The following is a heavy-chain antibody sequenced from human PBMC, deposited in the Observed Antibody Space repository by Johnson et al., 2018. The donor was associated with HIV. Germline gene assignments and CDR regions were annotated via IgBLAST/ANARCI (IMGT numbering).Heavy chain of an antibody. CDR2: IGTAGDT. Sequence: VQLVESGGGLVKPGGSLRLSCAASGFTFSTHDMHWVRQASGKGLEWVSAIGTAGDTYYPGSVKGRFTTSRENAKNSLYLQMNSLRAGDTAVYYCARRSIRSDGFDIWGQGTMVTVSS. D-gene: IGHD4-11*01. J-gene: IGHJ3*02. CDR3: ARRSIRSDGFDI. CDR1: GFTFSTHD. V-gene: IGHV3-13*01.